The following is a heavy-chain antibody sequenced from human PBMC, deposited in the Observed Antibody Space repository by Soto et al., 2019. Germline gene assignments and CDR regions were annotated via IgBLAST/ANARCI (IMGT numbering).Heavy chain of an antibody. CDR2: INPSGGST. Sequence: QVQLVQSGAEVKKPGASVKVSCKASGYTFTSYYMHWVRQAPGQGLEWMGIINPSGGSTSYAQKLQGSVTMTRDTATSTVYKELRSLRSEDTAVYYCARDILITFGGLRWGWFDPWGQGTLVTVSS. V-gene: IGHV1-46*01. CDR3: ARDILITFGGLRWGWFDP. D-gene: IGHD3-16*01. J-gene: IGHJ5*02. CDR1: GYTFTSYY.